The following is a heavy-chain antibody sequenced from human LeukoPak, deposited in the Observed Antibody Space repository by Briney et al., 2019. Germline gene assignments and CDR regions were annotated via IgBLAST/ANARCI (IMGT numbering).Heavy chain of an antibody. J-gene: IGHJ4*02. CDR2: VYYSGNA. Sequence: GSLRLSCAASGFTFSSYAMSWVRQPPGKGLEWIGSVYYSGNAYYNPSLKSRVTMSPDTSKNQFSLSLSSVTAADTAVYYCALDSGYSSGPFDYWGQGTLVTVSS. CDR1: GFTFSSYA. CDR3: ALDSGYSSGPFDY. V-gene: IGHV4-59*04. D-gene: IGHD6-19*01.